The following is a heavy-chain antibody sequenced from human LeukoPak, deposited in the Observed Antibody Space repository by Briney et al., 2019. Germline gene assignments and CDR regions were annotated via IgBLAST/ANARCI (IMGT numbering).Heavy chain of an antibody. CDR2: ITWKSHRT. CDR3: ASEVGYRSLGY. J-gene: IGHJ4*02. Sequence: GGSLRLSCAASGFTFDDDTMHWVRQTPGRGLEWVSFITWKSHRTHYADSVKGRFTVSRDNSKDSLYLQMNSLRTEDTGLYHCASEVGYRSLGYLGQGTLVTVSS. D-gene: IGHD3-3*01. V-gene: IGHV3-43*01. CDR1: GFTFDDDT.